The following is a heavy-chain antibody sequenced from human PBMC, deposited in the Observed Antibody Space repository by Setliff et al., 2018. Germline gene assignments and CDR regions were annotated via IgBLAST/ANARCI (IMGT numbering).Heavy chain of an antibody. V-gene: IGHV3-21*01. J-gene: IGHJ6*02. CDR1: EFPLSSHN. CDR2: ISSSSNYR. D-gene: IGHD6-13*01. CDR3: ARGVRSSLVRFSGMEV. Sequence: PGGSLRLSCVGSEFPLSSHNMHWVRQAPGKGLEWVSSISSSSNYRYHAGSVKGRFTISRDNAKNSLYLQMNGLRDEDTAVYYCARGVRSSLVRFSGMEVWGQGSTVTVSS.